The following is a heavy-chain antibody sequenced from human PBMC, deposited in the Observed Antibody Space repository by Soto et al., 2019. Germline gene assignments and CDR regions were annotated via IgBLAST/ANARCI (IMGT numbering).Heavy chain of an antibody. CDR3: ARGSGDYIWGSYRPPATLDY. Sequence: QVQLQESGPGLVKPSQTLSLTCTVSGGSISSGGYYWSWIRQHPGKGLEWIGYIYYSGSTYYNPSLKIRVTISVDTSKNQFSRKLSSVTAADTAVYYWARGSGDYIWGSYRPPATLDYWGQGTLVTVSS. CDR2: IYYSGST. CDR1: GGSISSGGYY. V-gene: IGHV4-31*03. J-gene: IGHJ4*02. D-gene: IGHD3-16*02.